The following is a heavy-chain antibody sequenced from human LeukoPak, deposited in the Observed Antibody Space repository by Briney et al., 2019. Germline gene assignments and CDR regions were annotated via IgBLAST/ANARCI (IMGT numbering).Heavy chain of an antibody. V-gene: IGHV3-48*03. CDR2: ISSSCSTI. D-gene: IGHD3-22*01. CDR3: ARDGGSSGPDAFDI. CDR1: GFTSSSYE. Sequence: QPGGSLRLSCAASGFTSSSYEMNWVRQAPGKGLEWVSYISSSCSTIYYADSVKGRFTISRDNAKNSLYLQMNSLSAEDKAVYYCARDGGSSGPDAFDIWGQGTLVTVSS. J-gene: IGHJ3*02.